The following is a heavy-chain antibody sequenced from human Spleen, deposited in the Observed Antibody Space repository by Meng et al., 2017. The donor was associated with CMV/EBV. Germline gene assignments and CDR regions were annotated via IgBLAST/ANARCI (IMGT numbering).Heavy chain of an antibody. Sequence: SCKASGYSLSTHDINWVRQATGQGLEWMGWMNPNSGNTGYAQNFQGRVTMTRSTSLSTAYMELSSLRSDDTAIYYCARGSGDTGFDYWGQGTLVTVSS. J-gene: IGHJ4*02. V-gene: IGHV1-8*02. CDR2: MNPNSGNT. D-gene: IGHD1-1*01. CDR3: ARGSGDTGFDY. CDR1: GYSLSTHD.